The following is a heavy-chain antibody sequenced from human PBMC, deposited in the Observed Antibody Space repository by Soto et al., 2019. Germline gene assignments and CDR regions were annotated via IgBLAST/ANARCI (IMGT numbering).Heavy chain of an antibody. J-gene: IGHJ5*02. CDR1: GGSFSGYY. Sequence: SETLSLTCAVYGGSFSGYYWSWIRQPPGKGLEWIGEINHSGSTNYNPSLKSRVTISVDTSKNQFSLKLSSVTAADTAVYYCARAGAGTYHWFDPWGQGTLVTVSS. CDR3: ARAGAGTYHWFDP. V-gene: IGHV4-34*01. CDR2: INHSGST. D-gene: IGHD6-19*01.